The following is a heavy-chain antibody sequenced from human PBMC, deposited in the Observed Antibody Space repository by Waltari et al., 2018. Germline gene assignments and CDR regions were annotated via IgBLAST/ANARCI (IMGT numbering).Heavy chain of an antibody. CDR1: GGSISSRSYY. D-gene: IGHD1-26*01. CDR2: IYYSGST. Sequence: QLQLQESGPGLVKPSETLSLTCTVSGGSISSRSYYWGWIRQPPGKGLEWIGSIYYSGSTYYNPSLKSRVTISVDTSKNQFSLKLSSVTAADTAVYYCARAGIVERAFDYWGQGTLVTVSS. J-gene: IGHJ4*02. V-gene: IGHV4-39*07. CDR3: ARAGIVERAFDY.